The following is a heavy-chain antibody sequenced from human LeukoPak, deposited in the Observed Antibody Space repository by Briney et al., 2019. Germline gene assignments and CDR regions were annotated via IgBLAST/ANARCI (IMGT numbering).Heavy chain of an antibody. V-gene: IGHV1-2*02. CDR2: IIPHSGGT. CDR1: GYTFTAYN. Sequence: ASVKVSCKASGYTFTAYNIHWVRQAPGQGLEWMGWIIPHSGGTHFAQKFQDRVTMTRETSVSTAYMELSRLRSDDTAVYYCARDPRAFDIWGQGTMVTVSS. J-gene: IGHJ3*02. CDR3: ARDPRAFDI.